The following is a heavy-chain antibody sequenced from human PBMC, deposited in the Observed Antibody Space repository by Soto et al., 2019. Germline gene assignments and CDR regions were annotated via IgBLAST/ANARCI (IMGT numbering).Heavy chain of an antibody. D-gene: IGHD3-3*01. CDR2: IIPIFGTA. J-gene: IGHJ6*02. CDR3: ARDTLYDFWSGYNYYYYYGMDV. Sequence: QVRLVQSGAEVKKPGSSVKVSCKASGGTFSSYAISWVRQAPGQGLEWMGGIIPIFGTANYAQKFQGRVTITADESTSTAYMELSSLRSEDTAVYYCARDTLYDFWSGYNYYYYYGMDVWGQGTTVTVSS. V-gene: IGHV1-69*01. CDR1: GGTFSSYA.